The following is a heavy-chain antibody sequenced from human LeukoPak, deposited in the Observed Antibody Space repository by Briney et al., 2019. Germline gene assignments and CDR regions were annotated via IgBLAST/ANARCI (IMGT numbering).Heavy chain of an antibody. CDR2: IYSGGST. V-gene: IGHV3-53*01. CDR3: ARALQIDSYDSSGYNY. J-gene: IGHJ4*02. D-gene: IGHD3-22*01. Sequence: GGSLRLSCAASGFTVSSNYMSWVRQAPGKGLEWVSVIYSGGSTYYADSVKGRFTISRDNSKNTLYLQMNSLRVEDTAVYYCARALQIDSYDSSGYNYWGQGTLVTVSS. CDR1: GFTVSSNY.